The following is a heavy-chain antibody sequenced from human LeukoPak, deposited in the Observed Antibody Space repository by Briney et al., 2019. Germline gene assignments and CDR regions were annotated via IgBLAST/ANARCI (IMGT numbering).Heavy chain of an antibody. J-gene: IGHJ5*02. D-gene: IGHD3-10*01. CDR1: GFTFSSYS. Sequence: PGGSLRLSCAASGFTFSSYSMNWVRQAPGKGLVWVSRINSDGSSTSYADSVKGRFTISRDNAKNTLYLQMNSLRAEDTAVYYCARRGYGSGKDWFDPWGQGTLVTVSS. V-gene: IGHV3-74*01. CDR2: INSDGSST. CDR3: ARRGYGSGKDWFDP.